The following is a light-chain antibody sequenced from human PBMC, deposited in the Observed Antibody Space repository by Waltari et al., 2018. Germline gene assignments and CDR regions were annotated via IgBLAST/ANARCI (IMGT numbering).Light chain of an antibody. CDR2: GAS. V-gene: IGKV3-20*01. Sequence: EIVLTQSPGTLSLSPGARATLSCRDSQSVSSSYLAWYKQKPGQAPRLLIYGASTRATGIPDRFSGSGSGTDLTLTISRLEPEDFAVYYCQQYDSSPGNFGQWTKLEIK. CDR3: QQYDSSPGN. J-gene: IGKJ2*01. CDR1: QSVSSSY.